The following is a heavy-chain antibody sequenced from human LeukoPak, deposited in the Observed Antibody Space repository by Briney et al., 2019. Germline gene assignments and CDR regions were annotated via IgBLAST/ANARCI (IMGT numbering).Heavy chain of an antibody. V-gene: IGHV4-61*10. J-gene: IGHJ5*02. CDR3: ARVRYYGSGRGPKNNWFDP. Sequence: PSETLSLTCTVSGGSMTSGSYYWSWIRQPAGKGLEWIGRIYSSGSTNYNPSLKSRLSMSVDRSKKQFSLKLSSVTAADTAVYYCARVRYYGSGRGPKNNWFDPWGQGTLVTVSS. D-gene: IGHD3-10*01. CDR1: GGSMTSGSYY. CDR2: IYSSGST.